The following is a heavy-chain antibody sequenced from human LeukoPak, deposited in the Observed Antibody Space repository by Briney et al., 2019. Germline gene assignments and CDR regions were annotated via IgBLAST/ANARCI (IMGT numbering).Heavy chain of an antibody. V-gene: IGHV3-23*01. CDR2: ISGSGGST. CDR1: GFTFSSYA. Sequence: PGGSLRLSCAASGFTFSSYAMSWVRQAPGKGLEWVSAISGSGGSTYYADSVKGRFTISRDNSKNTLYLQMNSLRAEDTAVYYCAKDGGYYDSSAHPDFDYWGQGTLVTVSS. CDR3: AKDGGYYDSSAHPDFDY. D-gene: IGHD3-22*01. J-gene: IGHJ4*02.